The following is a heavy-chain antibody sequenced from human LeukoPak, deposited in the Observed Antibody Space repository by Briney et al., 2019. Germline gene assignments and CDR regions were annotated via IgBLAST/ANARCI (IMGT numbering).Heavy chain of an antibody. Sequence: SETLSLTCTVAGRSISSYYWSWIRQPPGKGLEWIGYIYYSGSTNYNPSLNSRVTISVDTSKNQFSLKLSSVTAADTAVYYCALSGYRRAFDIWGQGTMVTVSS. CDR1: GRSISSYY. D-gene: IGHD3-3*01. V-gene: IGHV4-59*01. J-gene: IGHJ3*02. CDR2: IYYSGST. CDR3: ALSGYRRAFDI.